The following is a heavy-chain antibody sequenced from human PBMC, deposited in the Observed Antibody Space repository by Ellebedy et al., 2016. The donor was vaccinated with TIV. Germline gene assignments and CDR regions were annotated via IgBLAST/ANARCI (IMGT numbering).Heavy chain of an antibody. D-gene: IGHD4-11*01. CDR2: IYSGGSI. CDR3: ARANSDSTFDM. Sequence: GESLKISCAASGFTFSSYGMHWVRQAPGKGLEWVSVIYSGGSIYYADSARGRFTISRDSSKNTVYLQMNSLRAEDTAVYYCARANSDSTFDMWGQGTMVTVSS. J-gene: IGHJ3*02. CDR1: GFTFSSYG. V-gene: IGHV3-53*01.